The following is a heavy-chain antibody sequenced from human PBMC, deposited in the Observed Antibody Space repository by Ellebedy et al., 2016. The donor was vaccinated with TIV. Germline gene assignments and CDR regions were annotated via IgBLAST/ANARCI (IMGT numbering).Heavy chain of an antibody. CDR1: GFTFSSFA. Sequence: GESLKISCAASGFTFSSFAIHWVRQAPGKGLEWLSVISADGSSTYHADSVKGRFTISRDNSKTTLYLQMNRLRIEDTAIYYCAKGTSSGFNYDRVGFEYWGQGTLVTVSS. V-gene: IGHV3-23*01. D-gene: IGHD3-16*01. CDR3: AKGTSSGFNYDRVGFEY. CDR2: ISADGSST. J-gene: IGHJ4*02.